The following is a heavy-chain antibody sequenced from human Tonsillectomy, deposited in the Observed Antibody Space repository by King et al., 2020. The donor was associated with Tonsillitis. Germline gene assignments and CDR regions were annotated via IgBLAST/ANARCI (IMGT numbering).Heavy chain of an antibody. Sequence: HVQLVESGADVKKPGASVKVSCKASGYTYTTFGISWVRQAPGQGLEWRGWVRTYNGDTRFKQNLQGRVTITTYTSTSTASMELRSLRSDDTAVYYCARDYGDFYFDFWGQGALVTVSS. J-gene: IGHJ4*02. V-gene: IGHV1-18*01. CDR1: GYTYTTFG. CDR2: VRTYNGDT. CDR3: ARDYGDFYFDF. D-gene: IGHD4-17*01.